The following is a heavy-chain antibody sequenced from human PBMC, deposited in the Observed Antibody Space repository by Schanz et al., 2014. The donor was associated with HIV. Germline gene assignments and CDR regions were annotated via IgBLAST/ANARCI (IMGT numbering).Heavy chain of an antibody. CDR3: ARGGRYRGYDFPPHYYYGMDV. CDR1: GDSISGGGYY. J-gene: IGHJ6*02. CDR2: IYYSGNA. V-gene: IGHV4-31*01. D-gene: IGHD5-12*01. Sequence: QVQLQQWGAGLLKPSQTLSLTCTVSGDSISGGGYYWSWIRQHPGKGLEWIGYIYYSGNAYYNPAPKSLLTMSVDTSKKQFTQKLSYVPAADTAVYYCARGGRYRGYDFPPHYYYGMDVWGQGTTVTVSS.